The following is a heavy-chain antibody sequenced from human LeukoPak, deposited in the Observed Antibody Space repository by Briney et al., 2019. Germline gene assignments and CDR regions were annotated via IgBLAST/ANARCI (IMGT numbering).Heavy chain of an antibody. J-gene: IGHJ4*02. D-gene: IGHD2-2*01. CDR3: VRDFRCSSDH. V-gene: IGHV3-74*03. CDR2: INGDGSTT. Sequence: GGSLRLSCAASGFTFRRYWMHWVRQAPGKGLVWVSHINGDGSTTTYADSVKGRFTISRDNDKNTLYLQMNSLRVEDTAVYYCVRDFRCSSDHWGQGILVTVPS. CDR1: GFTFRRYW.